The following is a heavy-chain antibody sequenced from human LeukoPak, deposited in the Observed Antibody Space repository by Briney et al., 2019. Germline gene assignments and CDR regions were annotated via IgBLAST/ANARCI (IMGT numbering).Heavy chain of an antibody. V-gene: IGHV3-49*04. CDR1: GFTFGDYA. D-gene: IGHD6-13*01. CDR2: IRSKAYGGTT. Sequence: GGSLRLSCTASGFTFGDYAMSWVRQAPGKGLEWVGFIRSKAYGGTTEYAASVKGRFTISRDDSKSIAYLQMNSLKTEDTAVYYCTRVFPIAAAGAGAFDIWGQGTMVTVSS. CDR3: TRVFPIAAAGAGAFDI. J-gene: IGHJ3*02.